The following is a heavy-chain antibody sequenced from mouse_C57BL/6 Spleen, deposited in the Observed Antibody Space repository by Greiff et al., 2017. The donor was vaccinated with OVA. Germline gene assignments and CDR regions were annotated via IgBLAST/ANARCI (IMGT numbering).Heavy chain of an antibody. CDR1: GYTFTDYY. CDR2: INPNNGGT. D-gene: IGHD2-3*01. Sequence: VQLKQSGPELVKPGASVKISCKASGYTFTDYYMNWVKQSHGKSLEWIGDINPNNGGTSYNQKFKGKATLTVDKSSSTAYMELRSLTSEDSAVYYCARYVGGWLLAWFAYWGQGTLVTVSA. CDR3: ARYVGGWLLAWFAY. J-gene: IGHJ3*01. V-gene: IGHV1-26*01.